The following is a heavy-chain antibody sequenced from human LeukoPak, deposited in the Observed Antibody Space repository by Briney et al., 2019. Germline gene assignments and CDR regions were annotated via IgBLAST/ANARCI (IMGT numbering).Heavy chain of an antibody. D-gene: IGHD2-15*01. J-gene: IGHJ4*02. CDR2: INPNSGGT. Sequence: ASVKVSCKASGYTFTGYYMHWVRHAPGQGLEWMGWINPNSGGTNYAQKFQGRVTMTRDTSISTAYMELSRLRSDDTAVYYCARNFLWLVAANRDDRTDDYWGQGTLVTVSS. V-gene: IGHV1-2*02. CDR3: ARNFLWLVAANRDDRTDDY. CDR1: GYTFTGYY.